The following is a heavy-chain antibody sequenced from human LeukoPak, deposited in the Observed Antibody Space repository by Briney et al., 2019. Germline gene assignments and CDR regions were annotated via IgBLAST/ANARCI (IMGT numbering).Heavy chain of an antibody. J-gene: IGHJ4*02. Sequence: SETLSLTCTVSGGYISDSNYYWGWVRQPPGKGLEWIGKIYYSGDTYYSPSLQSRVSISVDTSKNQFSLKLRYVTAADTAVYFCARLFDSWGQGTLVTVSS. V-gene: IGHV4-39*01. CDR3: ARLFDS. CDR2: IYYSGDT. CDR1: GGYISDSNYY.